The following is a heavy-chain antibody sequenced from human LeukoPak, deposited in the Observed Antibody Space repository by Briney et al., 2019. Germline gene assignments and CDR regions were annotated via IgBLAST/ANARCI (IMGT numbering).Heavy chain of an antibody. CDR1: EITVSSHY. CDR2: IYSGGST. V-gene: IGHV3-53*01. Sequence: GGSLRLSCAASEITVSSHYMSWVRQAPGKGLEWVSLIYSGGSTYYADSVKGRFTISRDSSKSTLYLQMNSLRAEDTAVYYCARTSSSDAFHIWGQGTMVTVSS. CDR3: ARTSSSDAFHI. J-gene: IGHJ3*02.